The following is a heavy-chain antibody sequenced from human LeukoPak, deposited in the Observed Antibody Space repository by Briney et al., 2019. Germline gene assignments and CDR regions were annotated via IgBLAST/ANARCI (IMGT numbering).Heavy chain of an antibody. CDR1: GFTFRNVW. V-gene: IGHV3-7*01. CDR3: ATDRGWLAHDY. J-gene: IGHJ4*02. CDR2: IKEDGTDK. Sequence: GGSLRLSCAASGFTFRNVWMSWVRQPPGKGLEWVANIKEDGTDKYYMDSVKGRFTISRDNAKNSLYLHMNSLTAEDTAVYFCATDRGWLAHDYWGQGVLVTVSS. D-gene: IGHD5-24*01.